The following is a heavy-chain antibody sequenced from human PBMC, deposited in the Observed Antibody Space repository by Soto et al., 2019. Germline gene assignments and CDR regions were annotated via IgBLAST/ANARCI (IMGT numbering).Heavy chain of an antibody. V-gene: IGHV4-30-2*01. J-gene: IGHJ4*02. CDR1: GGSISSGGYS. CDR2: IYHSGST. CDR3: AREASGY. D-gene: IGHD3-10*01. Sequence: PSETLSLTCAVSGGSISSGGYSWSWIRQPPGKGLEWIGYIYHSGSTYYNPSLKGRVTISVDRSKNQFSLKLSSVTAADTAVYYCAREASGYWGQGTLVTVSS.